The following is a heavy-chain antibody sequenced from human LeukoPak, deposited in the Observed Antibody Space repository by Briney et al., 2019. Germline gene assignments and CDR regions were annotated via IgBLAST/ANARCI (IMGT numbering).Heavy chain of an antibody. CDR1: GFTFSSYS. D-gene: IGHD6-19*01. Sequence: GGSLRLSCAASGFTFSSYSMNWVRQAPGKGLEWVSSISSSSSYIYYADSVKGRFTISRDNAKNSLYLQMNSLRAEDTAVYYCARESSGGDYYYYGMDVWGQGNPGHRL. V-gene: IGHV3-21*01. J-gene: IGHJ6*02. CDR2: ISSSSSYI. CDR3: ARESSGGDYYYYGMDV.